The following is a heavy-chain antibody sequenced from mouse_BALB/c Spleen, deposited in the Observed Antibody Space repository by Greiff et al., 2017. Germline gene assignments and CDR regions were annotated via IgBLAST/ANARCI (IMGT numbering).Heavy chain of an antibody. D-gene: IGHD2-13*01. J-gene: IGHJ4*01. CDR2: ISSGSSTI. CDR1: GFTFSSFG. V-gene: IGHV5-17*02. Sequence: EVQGVESGGCLVQPGGSRKLSCAASGFTFSSFGMHWVRQAPEKGLEWVAYISSGSSTIYYADTVKGRFTISRDNPKNTLFLQMTSLRSEDTAMYYCARVTTRAMDYWGQGTSVTVSS. CDR3: ARVTTRAMDY.